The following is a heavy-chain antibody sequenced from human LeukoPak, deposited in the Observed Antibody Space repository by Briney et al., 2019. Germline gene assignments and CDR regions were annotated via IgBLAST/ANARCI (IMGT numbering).Heavy chain of an antibody. Sequence: GGSLRLSCAASGFTFSSYGMHWVRQAPGKGLEWVAFIRYDGSNKYYADSVKGRFTISRDNSKNTLYLQMNSLRAEDTAVYYCARFRLDSSSWSIGAFDIWGQGTMVTVSS. V-gene: IGHV3-30*02. CDR2: IRYDGSNK. CDR1: GFTFSSYG. D-gene: IGHD6-13*01. CDR3: ARFRLDSSSWSIGAFDI. J-gene: IGHJ3*02.